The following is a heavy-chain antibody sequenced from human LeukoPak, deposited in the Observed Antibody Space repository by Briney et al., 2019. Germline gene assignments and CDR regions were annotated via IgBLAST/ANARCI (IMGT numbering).Heavy chain of an antibody. CDR3: ARHIHVIGSGWYDETSRFDY. CDR1: GGSISSSSYY. V-gene: IGHV4-39*01. J-gene: IGHJ4*02. D-gene: IGHD6-19*01. CDR2: IYYSGST. Sequence: TSETLSLTCTVSGGSISSSSYYWGWIRQPPGKGLEWIGSIYYSGSTYYNPSLKSRVTISVDTSKSQFSLKLSPVTAADTAVYYCARHIHVIGSGWYDETSRFDYWGQGTLVTVSS.